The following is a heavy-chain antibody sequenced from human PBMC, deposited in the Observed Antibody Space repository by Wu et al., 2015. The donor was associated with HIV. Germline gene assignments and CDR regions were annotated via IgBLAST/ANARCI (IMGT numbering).Heavy chain of an antibody. CDR1: GYTFTSYY. D-gene: IGHD6-13*01. V-gene: IGHV1-46*01. CDR2: INPSGGST. J-gene: IGHJ6*01. Sequence: QVQLVQSGAEVKKPGASVKVSCKASGYTFTSYYMHWVRQAPGQGLEWMGIINPSGGSTSYAQKFQGRVTMTRDTSTSTVYMELSSLRSEDTAVYYCATHRSSWRPVYGMDVWGPRGPRVTVSS. CDR3: ATHRSSWRPVYGMDV.